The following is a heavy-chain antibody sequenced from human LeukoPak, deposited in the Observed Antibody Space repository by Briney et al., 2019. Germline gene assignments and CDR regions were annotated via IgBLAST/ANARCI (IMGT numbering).Heavy chain of an antibody. V-gene: IGHV3-23*01. CDR2: IWGSGDYT. CDR3: AKDPNGDYVGAFDV. D-gene: IGHD4-23*01. J-gene: IGHJ3*01. CDR1: GFTFSNYA. Sequence: GGSLRLSCSASGFTFSNYAMTWVRRAPGKGLEWVSSIWGSGDYTNYADSVRGRVTISRDRTKSTLFLQLNSLRVDDTAVYYCAKDPNGDYVGAFDVWGQGIMVTVSS.